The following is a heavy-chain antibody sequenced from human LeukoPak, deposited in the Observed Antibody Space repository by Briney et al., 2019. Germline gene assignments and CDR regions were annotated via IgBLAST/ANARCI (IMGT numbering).Heavy chain of an antibody. V-gene: IGHV1-24*01. CDR3: ATVSTTLVVVPAAISYYYYGMDV. J-gene: IGHJ6*02. Sequence: GASVKVSCKVSGYTLTELSMHWVRQAPGKGLEWMGGFDPEDGETIYAQKFQGRVTMTEDPSTDTAYMELSSLRSEDTAVYYCATVSTTLVVVPAAISYYYYGMDVWGQGTTVTVSS. D-gene: IGHD2-2*01. CDR2: FDPEDGET. CDR1: GYTLTELS.